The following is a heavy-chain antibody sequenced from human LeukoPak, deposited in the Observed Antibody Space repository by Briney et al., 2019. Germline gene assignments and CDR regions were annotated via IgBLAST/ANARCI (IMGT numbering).Heavy chain of an antibody. Sequence: GGALTLSCAVCGFTFTNAWMMWVGQAAARELAWVGRVRAKTDGGTTEYAAPVKGRFSISRDDSTNTVYLQMNSLITEDTAIYYCAADTPVPLAQIDYWGQGALVTVSS. CDR2: VRAKTDGGTT. V-gene: IGHV3-15*01. CDR3: AADTPVPLAQIDY. CDR1: GFTFTNAW. D-gene: IGHD2/OR15-2a*01. J-gene: IGHJ4*02.